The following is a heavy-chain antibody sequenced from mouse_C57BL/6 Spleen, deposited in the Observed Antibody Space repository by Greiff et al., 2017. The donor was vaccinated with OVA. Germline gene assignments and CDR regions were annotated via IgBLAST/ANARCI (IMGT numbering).Heavy chain of an antibody. CDR1: GFTFSSYA. D-gene: IGHD4-1*01. CDR3: ARDRELGRWDYFDY. J-gene: IGHJ2*01. CDR2: ISDGGSYT. V-gene: IGHV5-4*01. Sequence: EVKLMESGGGLVKPGGSLKLSCAASGFTFSSYAMSWVRQTPEKRLEWVATISDGGSYTYYPDNVKGRFTISRDNAKNNLYLQMSHLKSEDTAMYYCARDRELGRWDYFDYWGQGTTLTVSS.